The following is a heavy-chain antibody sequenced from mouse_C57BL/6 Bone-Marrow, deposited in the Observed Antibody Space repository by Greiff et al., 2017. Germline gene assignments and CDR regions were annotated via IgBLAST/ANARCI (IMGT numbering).Heavy chain of an antibody. D-gene: IGHD4-1*01. CDR3: AMGANWDDAMDD. CDR1: GYTFTDYN. Sequence: EVQLQQSGPALVKPGASVKLPCKASGYTFTDYNMDWVKQSHGKSLEWIGDINPNNGGPIYNQKFKGKATLTVDKSSSTAYMELRSLTSEDPAVYYYAMGANWDDAMDDWGKGTSVTVSS. J-gene: IGHJ4*01. CDR2: INPNNGGP. V-gene: IGHV1-18*01.